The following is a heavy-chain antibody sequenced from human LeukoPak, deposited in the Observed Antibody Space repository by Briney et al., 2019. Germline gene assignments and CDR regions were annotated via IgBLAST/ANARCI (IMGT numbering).Heavy chain of an antibody. V-gene: IGHV1-69*13. J-gene: IGHJ4*02. CDR2: IIPIFGTA. D-gene: IGHD4-17*01. Sequence: ASVKVSCKASGGTFSSYAISWVRQAPGQGLEWMGGIIPIFGTANYAQKFQGRVTITADESTSTAYMELSSLRSDDTAVYYCARNGNYGDLSYYFDYWGQGNLVTVSS. CDR1: GGTFSSYA. CDR3: ARNGNYGDLSYYFDY.